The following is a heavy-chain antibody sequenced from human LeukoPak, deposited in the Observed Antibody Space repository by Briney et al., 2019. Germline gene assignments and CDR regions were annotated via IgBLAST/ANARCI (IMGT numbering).Heavy chain of an antibody. CDR3: ARDGGDCSGDSCYVDY. D-gene: IGHD2-15*01. Sequence: PGGSLRLSCEASGFTFSSYSMNWVRQAPGKGLEWVSYISFSSATIHYADSVKGRFTISRDNAKSSLYLQLNSLRAEDTAMYYCARDGGDCSGDSCYVDYWGQGTLVTVSS. CDR2: ISFSSATI. V-gene: IGHV3-48*01. J-gene: IGHJ4*02. CDR1: GFTFSSYS.